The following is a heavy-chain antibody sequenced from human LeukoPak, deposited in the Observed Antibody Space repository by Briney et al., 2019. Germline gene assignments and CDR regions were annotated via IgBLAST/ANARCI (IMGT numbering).Heavy chain of an antibody. Sequence: SETLSLTCTVSGDSISSRFYYWGWIRQPPGKGLEWIGSFYYSGSTYYNPSLKSRLTISVDTSKSQFSLKLSSVTAADTAVYYCASAPRRGSIGGLDCWGQGTLVTVSS. CDR3: ASAPRRGSIGGLDC. J-gene: IGHJ4*02. CDR1: GDSISSRFYY. V-gene: IGHV4-39*01. D-gene: IGHD3-10*01. CDR2: FYYSGST.